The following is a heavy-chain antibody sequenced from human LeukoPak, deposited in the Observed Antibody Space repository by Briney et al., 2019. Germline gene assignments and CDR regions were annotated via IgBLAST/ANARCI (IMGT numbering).Heavy chain of an antibody. CDR3: ARGGDYYDSSGYFGWFDP. Sequence: SETLSLTCTVSGGSISSYYWSWIRQPPGKGLEWIGYIYHSGSTYYNPSLKSRVTISVDSSKNQFSLKLSSVTAADTAVYYCARGGDYYDSSGYFGWFDPWGQGTLVTVSS. CDR2: IYHSGST. V-gene: IGHV4-59*12. J-gene: IGHJ5*02. CDR1: GGSISSYY. D-gene: IGHD3-22*01.